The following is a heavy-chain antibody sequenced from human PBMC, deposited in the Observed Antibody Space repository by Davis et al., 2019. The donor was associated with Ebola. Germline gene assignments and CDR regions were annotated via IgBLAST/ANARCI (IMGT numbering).Heavy chain of an antibody. CDR1: GYTSTSYG. Sequence: ASVKVSCKASGYTSTSYGISWVRQAPGQGLEWMGWISAYNGNTNYAQKLQGRVTMTTDTSTSTAYMELRSLRSDDTAVYYCARDLLNYYDSSGSWFDPWGQGTLVTVSS. CDR2: ISAYNGNT. CDR3: ARDLLNYYDSSGSWFDP. J-gene: IGHJ5*02. D-gene: IGHD3-22*01. V-gene: IGHV1-18*01.